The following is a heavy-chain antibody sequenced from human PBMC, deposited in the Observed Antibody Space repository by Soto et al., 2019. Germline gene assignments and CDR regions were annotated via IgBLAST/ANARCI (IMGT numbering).Heavy chain of an antibody. Sequence: ASVKVSCKASXXAXTDXYXXXVRQAPGQGLEWMGWINPDTGYTTYPQNFPGRVTLTRDTSINTAYMELSSLTSDDTAEYYCARVILKEIRGLDDWGAGSLVTVGS. D-gene: IGHD3-9*01. CDR2: INPDTGYT. V-gene: IGHV1-2*02. CDR1: XXAXTDXY. J-gene: IGHJ4*02. CDR3: ARVILKEIRGLDD.